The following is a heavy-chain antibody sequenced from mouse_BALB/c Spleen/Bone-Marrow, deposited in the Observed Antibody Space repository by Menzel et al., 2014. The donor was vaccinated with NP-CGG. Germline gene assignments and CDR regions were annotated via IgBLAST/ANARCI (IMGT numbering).Heavy chain of an antibody. Sequence: EVQLQQSGPELVKPGASVKISCKASGYTFTDYNMHSVKQSHGKSLEWIGYIYPYNVGIGDNQKFKGKATLTVDNTASAAYIELRSVTSEDSAVYYGARLVAYWGQGTLVTVSA. J-gene: IGHJ3*01. CDR3: ARLVAY. CDR1: GYTFTDYN. V-gene: IGHV1S29*02. CDR2: IYPYNVGI.